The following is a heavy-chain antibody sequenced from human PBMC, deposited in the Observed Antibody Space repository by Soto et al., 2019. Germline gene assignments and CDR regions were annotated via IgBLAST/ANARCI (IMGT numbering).Heavy chain of an antibody. D-gene: IGHD5-12*01. CDR2: ITGGGNT. CDR1: GFSFSYA. J-gene: IGHJ4*02. CDR3: AKDAVYNDGLWLVSD. V-gene: IGHV3-23*01. Sequence: DVQLLESGGGLVQPGGSLRLSCVVSGFSFSYAIIWVRQAPGKGQEWVSGITGGGNTEYAASVKGRLTISRDNSKNTVYLQMNSLRAEDTAMYYCAKDAVYNDGLWLVSDWGQGTLVTVS.